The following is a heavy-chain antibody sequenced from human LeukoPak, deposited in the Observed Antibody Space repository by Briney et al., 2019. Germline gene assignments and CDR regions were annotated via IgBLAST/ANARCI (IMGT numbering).Heavy chain of an antibody. J-gene: IGHJ6*04. D-gene: IGHD2-2*02. CDR1: GYTFTSYY. Sequence: ASVKVSCKASGYTFTSYYIHWVRQAPGQGLEWMGWINPNSGGTNYAQRFQGRVTMTRDTSISTAYMELARLRSDDTAMYFCARANEYPCGTASCYTTSAFALDVWGKETTVTVSS. CDR3: ARANEYPCGTASCYTTSAFALDV. CDR2: INPNSGGT. V-gene: IGHV1-2*02.